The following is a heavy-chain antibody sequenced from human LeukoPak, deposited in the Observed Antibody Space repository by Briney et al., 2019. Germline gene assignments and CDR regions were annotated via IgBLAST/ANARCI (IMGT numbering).Heavy chain of an antibody. CDR3: ARVEGLEYDSNGYYYTFDY. Sequence: KPGGSLRLSCAASGFTFSSYSMNWVRQAPGKGLEWVSSISSSSSYIYYADSVKGRFTISRDNAKNSLYLQMNSLRAEDTAVYYCARVEGLEYDSNGYYYTFDYWGQGTLVTVSS. D-gene: IGHD3-22*01. CDR1: GFTFSSYS. CDR2: ISSSSSYI. J-gene: IGHJ4*02. V-gene: IGHV3-21*01.